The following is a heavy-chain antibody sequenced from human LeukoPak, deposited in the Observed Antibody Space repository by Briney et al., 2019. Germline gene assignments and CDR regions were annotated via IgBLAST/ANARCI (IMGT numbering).Heavy chain of an antibody. CDR3: ARDLYCTTTSCYPWGAFDI. V-gene: IGHV3-30*14. J-gene: IGHJ3*02. CDR1: GFTFSNYA. Sequence: GGSLRLSCAASGFTFSNYAVLWVRQAPGKGLEWVAVISYDGNTQYYADSVKGRFTTSRDNSKNTLYLQMNSLRADDTAVYYCARDLYCTTTSCYPWGAFDIWGQGTLVTVSS. D-gene: IGHD2-2*01. CDR2: ISYDGNTQ.